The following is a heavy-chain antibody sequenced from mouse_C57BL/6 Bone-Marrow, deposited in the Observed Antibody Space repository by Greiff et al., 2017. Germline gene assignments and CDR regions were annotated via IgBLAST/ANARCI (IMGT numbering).Heavy chain of an antibody. Sequence: VPGVVSGPGLVAPSQSLSITCTFSGFSLTSYGVDLVRLSPGKGLEWLGVIWGVGNTNYNSALKSRLSIRKDKSKSQVFLKMNSLQTDDTAMYYCASGLPWFAYWGQGTLVTVSA. CDR3: ASGLPWFAY. J-gene: IGHJ3*01. V-gene: IGHV2-6*01. CDR1: GFSLTSYG. CDR2: IWGVGNT. D-gene: IGHD2-13*01.